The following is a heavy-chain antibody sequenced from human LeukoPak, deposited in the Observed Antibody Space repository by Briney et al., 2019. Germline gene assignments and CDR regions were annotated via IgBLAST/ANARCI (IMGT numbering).Heavy chain of an antibody. J-gene: IGHJ4*02. D-gene: IGHD5-24*01. CDR3: ARHGDGYNPFDY. V-gene: IGHV5-51*01. CDR1: GYSFTSYW. Sequence: GASLQISCQGSGYSFTSYWIGWVRQLPRKGLEWMGITYPGDSDTRYSPSFQGQVTISADKSISTAYLQWSSLKASDTAMYYCARHGDGYNPFDYWGQGTLVTVSS. CDR2: TYPGDSDT.